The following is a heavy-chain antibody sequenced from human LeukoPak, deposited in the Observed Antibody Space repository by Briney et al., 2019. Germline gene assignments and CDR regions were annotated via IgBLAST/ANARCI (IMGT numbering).Heavy chain of an antibody. V-gene: IGHV1-18*01. J-gene: IGHJ5*02. D-gene: IGHD4-17*01. CDR2: ISAHNGNT. CDR1: GCTFTSYG. Sequence: ASVKVSCKASGCTFTSYGISWVRQAPGQGLEWMGWISAHNGNTNYAQKLQGRVTMTTDTSTSTAYMELRSLRSDDTAVYYCARTTVTTGGGWFDPWGQGTLVTVSS. CDR3: ARTTVTTGGGWFDP.